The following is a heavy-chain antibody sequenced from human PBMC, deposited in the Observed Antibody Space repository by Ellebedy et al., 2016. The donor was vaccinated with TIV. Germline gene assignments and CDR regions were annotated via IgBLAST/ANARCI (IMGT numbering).Heavy chain of an antibody. CDR2: NDYSGST. Sequence: MPSETLSLTCTVVSGGSMSSFYWSWIRQPPGRGLEWIGYNDYSGSTNYNPSLKGRGTISVATSKNQFSLRLTSVTAADTAVYFCARGWATRPVDFWGQGTLVTVSS. CDR1: GGSMSSFY. D-gene: IGHD6-19*01. CDR3: ARGWATRPVDF. J-gene: IGHJ4*02. V-gene: IGHV4-59*01.